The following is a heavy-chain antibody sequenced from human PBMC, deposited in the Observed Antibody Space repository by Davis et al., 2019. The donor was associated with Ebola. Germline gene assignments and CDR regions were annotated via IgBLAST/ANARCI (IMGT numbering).Heavy chain of an antibody. CDR1: GFTFSDYY. J-gene: IGHJ4*02. D-gene: IGHD5-12*01. Sequence: GESLKISCAASGFTFSDYYMSWIRQAPGNGLEWVSYISSSGSTIYYADSVKGRFTTSRDNAKNSLELQMNSLRAEDTAVDYCARSYLTYSGYGWAYWGQGTLVTVSS. V-gene: IGHV3-11*01. CDR3: ARSYLTYSGYGWAY. CDR2: ISSSGSTI.